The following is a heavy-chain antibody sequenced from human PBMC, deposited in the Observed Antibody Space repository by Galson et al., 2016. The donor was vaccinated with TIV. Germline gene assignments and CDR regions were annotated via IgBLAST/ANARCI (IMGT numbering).Heavy chain of an antibody. J-gene: IGHJ6*03. CDR2: ILPIFGAA. Sequence: QSGAEVKKPGSSVKVSCKASGGTFNIYAISWVRQAPGQGLEWMGGILPIFGAATYAQKFQGRVTITADESTNTAYMELSSLKSDDTAMYYCARPSRSCRGCAYYYYMDVWGKGTTVTVSS. CDR3: ARPSRSCRGCAYYYYMDV. CDR1: GGTFNIYA. D-gene: IGHD3-10*01. V-gene: IGHV1-69*13.